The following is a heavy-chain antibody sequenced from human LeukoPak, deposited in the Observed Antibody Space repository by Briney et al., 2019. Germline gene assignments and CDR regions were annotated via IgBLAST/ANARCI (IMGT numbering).Heavy chain of an antibody. Sequence: GGSLRLSCAASGFTFSSYGMHWVRQAPGKGLEWVAVIWYDGSNKYYADSVKGRFTISRDNSKNTLYLQMNSLRAEDTAVYYCARDAEQPGGYYYYGMDVWGKGTTVTVSS. V-gene: IGHV3-33*01. CDR3: ARDAEQPGGYYYYGMDV. D-gene: IGHD6-13*01. CDR2: IWYDGSNK. CDR1: GFTFSSYG. J-gene: IGHJ6*04.